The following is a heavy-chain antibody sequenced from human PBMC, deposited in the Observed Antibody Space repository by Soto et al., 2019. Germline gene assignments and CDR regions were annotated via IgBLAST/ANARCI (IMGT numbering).Heavy chain of an antibody. CDR3: AKDSTEEDGYNWAKFDAFDI. Sequence: APVKVSCKASGYSFTNYGISWVRQAPGQGLEWMGWISVYNGNTNFAQKLQGRVTMTTDTSTSTAYMELRSLRAEDTALYYCAKDSTEEDGYNWAKFDAFDIWGQGTMVTVSS. CDR2: ISVYNGNT. J-gene: IGHJ3*02. D-gene: IGHD5-12*01. CDR1: GYSFTNYG. V-gene: IGHV1-18*01.